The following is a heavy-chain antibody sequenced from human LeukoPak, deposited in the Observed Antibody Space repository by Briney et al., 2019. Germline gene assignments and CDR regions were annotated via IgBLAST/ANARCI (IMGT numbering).Heavy chain of an antibody. Sequence: GGSLRLSCAASGFTFSSYWMHWVRQAPGKGLEWVSYISSSGSTIYYADSVKGRFTISRDNAKNSLYLQMNSLRAEDTAVYYCAELGITMIGGVWGKGTTVTISS. CDR1: GFTFSSYW. D-gene: IGHD3-10*02. J-gene: IGHJ6*04. CDR2: ISSSGSTI. V-gene: IGHV3-48*04. CDR3: AELGITMIGGV.